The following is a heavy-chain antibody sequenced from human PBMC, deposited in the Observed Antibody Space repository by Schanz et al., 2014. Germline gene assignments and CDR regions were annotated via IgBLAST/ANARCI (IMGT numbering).Heavy chain of an antibody. CDR3: ARGGGPEEVFDI. J-gene: IGHJ3*02. V-gene: IGHV1-46*01. D-gene: IGHD2-2*01. Sequence: QVQLVQSGAEVKKPGASVKVSCKASGYTFTSYSMHWVRQAPGQGLEWMGWINGYNGHPLYAQKCQGRVAMTTDTSTSTAYMELSSLRSGDTAVYYCARGGGPEEVFDIWGQGTILTVSS. CDR1: GYTFTSYS. CDR2: INGYNGHP.